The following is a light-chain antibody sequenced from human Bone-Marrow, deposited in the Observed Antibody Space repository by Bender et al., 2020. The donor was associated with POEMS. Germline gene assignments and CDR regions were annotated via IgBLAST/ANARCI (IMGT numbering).Light chain of an antibody. CDR1: SNDVGSDNL. Sequence: QSALTQPASVSGSPGQSITISCTGTSNDVGSDNLVSWYQHYPGKTPKLMIYEGNKRPSGVSNRFYGSKSGNTASLTISGLLAEDEAEYYCSSYALGSTLIFGGGTKLTVL. J-gene: IGLJ2*01. CDR2: EGN. V-gene: IGLV2-23*01. CDR3: SSYALGSTLI.